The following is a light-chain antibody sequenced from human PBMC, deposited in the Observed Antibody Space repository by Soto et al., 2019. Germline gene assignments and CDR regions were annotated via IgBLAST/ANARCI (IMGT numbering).Light chain of an antibody. V-gene: IGKV3-15*01. CDR2: GAS. CDR1: QSVSSN. J-gene: IGKJ1*01. CDR3: QHYNSYSEA. Sequence: EILMTQSPATLSVSPGERATVSCRASQSVSSNLAWYQQKPGQAPRLLIYGASTRATGIPARFSGSGSGTDFTLTISSLQPDDFATYYCQHYNSYSEAFGQGTKVDIK.